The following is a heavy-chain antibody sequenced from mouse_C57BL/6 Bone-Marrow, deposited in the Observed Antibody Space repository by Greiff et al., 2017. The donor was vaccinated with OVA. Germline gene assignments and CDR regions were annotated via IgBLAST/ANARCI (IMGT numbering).Heavy chain of an antibody. D-gene: IGHD1-1*01. Sequence: EVQLQESGPELVKPGASVKISCKASGYTFTDYYMNWVKQSHGKSLEWIGDINPNNGGTSYNQKFKGKATLTVDKSSSTAYMELRSLTSEDSAVYYCARGTTVPPDYWGKGTTLTVSS. CDR1: GYTFTDYY. CDR3: ARGTTVPPDY. CDR2: INPNNGGT. V-gene: IGHV1-26*01. J-gene: IGHJ2*01.